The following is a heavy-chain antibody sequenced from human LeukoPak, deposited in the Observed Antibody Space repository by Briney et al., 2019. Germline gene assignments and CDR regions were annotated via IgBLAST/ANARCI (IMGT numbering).Heavy chain of an antibody. J-gene: IGHJ4*02. CDR1: GFTFSSYA. V-gene: IGHV3-23*01. CDR3: AKDLYSGSQGLDY. CDR2: ISGSGGSK. D-gene: IGHD1-26*01. Sequence: GGSLRLSCAASGFTFSSYAMSWVRQAPGKGLEWVSAISGSGGSKYYADSVKGRFTISRDNSKNTLYLQMNSLRAEDTAVYYCAKDLYSGSQGLDYWGQGTLVTVSS.